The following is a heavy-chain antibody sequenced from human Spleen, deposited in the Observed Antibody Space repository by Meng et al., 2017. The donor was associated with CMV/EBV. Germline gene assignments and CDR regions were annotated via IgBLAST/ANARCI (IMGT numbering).Heavy chain of an antibody. Sequence: GGSLRLSCAASGFTFSSYAMSWVRQAPGKGLEWVSAISGSGGTTYYADSVKGRFTISRDNSRNTLFLQMNSLRIEDTAVYYCARDRCTSTSCYKGVFDYWGQGTLVTVSS. CDR3: ARDRCTSTSCYKGVFDY. CDR1: GFTFSSYA. V-gene: IGHV3-23*01. D-gene: IGHD2-2*02. J-gene: IGHJ4*02. CDR2: ISGSGGTT.